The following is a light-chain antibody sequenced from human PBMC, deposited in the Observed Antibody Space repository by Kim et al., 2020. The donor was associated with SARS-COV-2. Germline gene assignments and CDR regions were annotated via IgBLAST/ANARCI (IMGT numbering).Light chain of an antibody. CDR3: QQFYNYPRT. CDR1: QGISSA. V-gene: IGKV1D-13*01. Sequence: AIQLTQSPSSLSASVGDRVTITCRASQGISSALAWYQQKPGKAPKLLIYDASDLKGGVPSRFSGSGSGTDFTLTIVSLQAEDVATYYCQQFYNYPRTFGQGTKV. CDR2: DAS. J-gene: IGKJ1*01.